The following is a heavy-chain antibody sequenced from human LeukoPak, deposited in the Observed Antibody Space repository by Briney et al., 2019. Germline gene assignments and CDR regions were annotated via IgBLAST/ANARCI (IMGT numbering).Heavy chain of an antibody. CDR3: ARAYCSGGSCRDWFDP. D-gene: IGHD2-15*01. J-gene: IGHJ5*02. CDR1: GYTFTSYY. V-gene: IGHV1-46*01. CDR2: INPSGGST. Sequence: ASVKVSCKASGYTFTSYYMHWVRQAPGQGLEWMGIINPSGGSTSYAQKFQGRVTMTRDMSTSTVYMELSSLRSEDTAVYYCARAYCSGGSCRDWFDPWGQGTLVTVSS.